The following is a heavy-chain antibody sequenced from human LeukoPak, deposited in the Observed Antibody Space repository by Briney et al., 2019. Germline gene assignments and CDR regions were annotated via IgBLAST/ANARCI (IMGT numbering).Heavy chain of an antibody. CDR2: ISSGDRT. CDR3: AKDREDGYGLNYFDD. J-gene: IGHJ4*02. V-gene: IGHV3-23*01. CDR1: GFTFSSYA. Sequence: PGGSLRLSCAASGFTFSSYAMNWVRQAPGKGLEWVAGISSGDRTFHAESVKGRFTISRGKSKDTLYLQMNSLRAEDMAVYYCAKDREDGYGLNYFDDGGQGTLVTVSS. D-gene: IGHD5-24*01.